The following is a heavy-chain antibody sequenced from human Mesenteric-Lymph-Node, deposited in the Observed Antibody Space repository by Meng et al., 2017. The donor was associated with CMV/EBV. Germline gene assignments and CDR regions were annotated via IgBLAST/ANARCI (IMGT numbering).Heavy chain of an antibody. CDR2: IYSGDST. V-gene: IGHV3-53*01. CDR1: GFTVSSNY. Sequence: GESLKISCAASGFTVSSNYMSWVRQAPGKGLEWVSVIYSGDSTYYADFLKGRFTISRDNSKNTLYLQMNSLRVEDTAVYYCARTQVPDRNYYYFYYDMDVWGQGTTVTVSS. J-gene: IGHJ6*02. CDR3: ARTQVPDRNYYYFYYDMDV. D-gene: IGHD4-11*01.